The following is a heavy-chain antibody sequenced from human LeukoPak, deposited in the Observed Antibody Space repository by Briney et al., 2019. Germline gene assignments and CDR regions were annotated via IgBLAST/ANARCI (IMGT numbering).Heavy chain of an antibody. CDR2: ISASGGTT. CDR3: AKFTREYCSSSSCPNWFDR. V-gene: IGHV3-23*01. J-gene: IGHJ5*02. CDR1: GFTFSTYA. Sequence: GGSLRLSCGASGFTFSTYAMSWVRQAPGVRQAPGKGLEWVSAISASGGTTYYADSVKGRFTISRDNSKNILYLQMNSLSAEDTAIYYCAKFTREYCSSSSCPNWFDRWGKGTLVTVSS. D-gene: IGHD2-15*01.